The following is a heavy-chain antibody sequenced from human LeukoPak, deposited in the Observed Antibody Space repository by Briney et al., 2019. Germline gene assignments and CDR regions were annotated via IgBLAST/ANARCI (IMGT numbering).Heavy chain of an antibody. Sequence: GASVKVSCKASGYTFTGYYMHWVRQAPGQGLEWMGWIDPNSGGTNYAQKFQGRVTMTRDTSISTAYMELSRLRSDDTAVYYCASYARGRTPGRDRSANWFDPWGQGTLVTVSS. V-gene: IGHV1-2*02. D-gene: IGHD1-26*01. CDR3: ASYARGRTPGRDRSANWFDP. J-gene: IGHJ5*02. CDR2: IDPNSGGT. CDR1: GYTFTGYY.